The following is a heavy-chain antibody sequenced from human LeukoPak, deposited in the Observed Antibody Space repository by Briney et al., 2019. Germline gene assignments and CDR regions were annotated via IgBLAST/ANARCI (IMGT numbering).Heavy chain of an antibody. CDR1: GFTFSSYE. CDR3: AKGSKLLVFTRDHYIAV. J-gene: IGHJ6*03. CDR2: ISSSGSTI. Sequence: GGSLRLSCAASGFTFSSYEMNWVLQAPGKGLEWVSYISSSGSTIYYADSVKGRFTISRDNAKNSLYLQMNSLRAEDTAVYYCAKGSKLLVFTRDHYIAVWGKGTSVTISS. V-gene: IGHV3-48*03. D-gene: IGHD3-9*01.